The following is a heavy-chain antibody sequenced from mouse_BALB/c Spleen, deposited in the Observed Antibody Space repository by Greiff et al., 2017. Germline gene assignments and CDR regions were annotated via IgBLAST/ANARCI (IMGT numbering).Heavy chain of an antibody. Sequence: VQLQQSGAELVRPGALVKLSCTASGFNIKDYYMHWVKQRPEQGLEWIGWIDPENGNTKYDPQFPGKASITADTSSNTAYLQLSSLTSEDTAVYYGARYGYDAFDYWGEGTTLTVSS. J-gene: IGHJ2*01. CDR1: GFNIKDYY. D-gene: IGHD2-2*01. V-gene: IGHV14-1*02. CDR3: ARYGYDAFDY. CDR2: IDPENGNT.